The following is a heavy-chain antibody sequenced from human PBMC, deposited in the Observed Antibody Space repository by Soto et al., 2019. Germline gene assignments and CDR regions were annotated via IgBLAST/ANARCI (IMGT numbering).Heavy chain of an antibody. Sequence: HLQLQESGPGQVKPSETLSLSCSVSGGSISSSDYYWGWIRRPPGKGLEWIASIYSSGATYYNPSLKSRVTISVDTSKNQFSLKLNSVTAADTAVYYCATRLKWEPDAFDVWGQGTMVTVSS. V-gene: IGHV4-39*01. D-gene: IGHD1-26*01. CDR2: IYSSGAT. CDR1: GGSISSSDYY. J-gene: IGHJ3*01. CDR3: ATRLKWEPDAFDV.